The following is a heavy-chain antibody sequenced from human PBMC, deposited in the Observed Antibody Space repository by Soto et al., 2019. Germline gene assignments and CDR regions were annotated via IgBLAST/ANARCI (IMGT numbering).Heavy chain of an antibody. V-gene: IGHV4-31*03. J-gene: IGHJ4*02. CDR3: ARDIMRHDSSGY. D-gene: IGHD3-22*01. CDR2: IYYSGST. Sequence: SETLSLTCTVSGGSISSGGYYWSWIRQHPGKGLEWIGYIYYSGSTYYNPSLKSRVTISVDTSKNQFSLKLSSVTAADTAVYYCARDIMRHDSSGYWGQGTLVTVSS. CDR1: GGSISSGGYY.